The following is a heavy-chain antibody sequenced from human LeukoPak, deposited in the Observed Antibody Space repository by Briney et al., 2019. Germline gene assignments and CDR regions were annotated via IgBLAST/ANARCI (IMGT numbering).Heavy chain of an antibody. Sequence: GASVKVSCKASGYTFTSYGISWVRQAPGQGLEWMGWISAYNGNTNYAQKLQGRVTMTTDTSTSTAYMELRSLRSDDTAVYYCARDSRELGEWGHLSAAIDYAFDIWGQGTMVTVSS. CDR2: ISAYNGNT. D-gene: IGHD1-26*01. CDR3: ARDSRELGEWGHLSAAIDYAFDI. V-gene: IGHV1-18*01. J-gene: IGHJ3*02. CDR1: GYTFTSYG.